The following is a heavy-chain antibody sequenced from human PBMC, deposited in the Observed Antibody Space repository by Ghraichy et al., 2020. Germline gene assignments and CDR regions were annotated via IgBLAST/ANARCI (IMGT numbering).Heavy chain of an antibody. CDR1: RFNLRNYA. CDR2: ISHDGSLQ. D-gene: IGHD1-26*01. Sequence: GGSLRLSCAASRFNLRNYAMYWVRQAPGKGLEWVTLISHDGSLQFYADSVRGRFVISRDIARSTLYLQMSSLRLEDTAVYYCAMGAQSGDSLPQFDSWGQGTLVTVSS. CDR3: AMGAQSGDSLPQFDS. V-gene: IGHV3-30*03. J-gene: IGHJ4*02.